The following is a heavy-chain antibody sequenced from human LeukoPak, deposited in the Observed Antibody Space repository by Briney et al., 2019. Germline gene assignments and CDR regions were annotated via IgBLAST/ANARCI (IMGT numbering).Heavy chain of an antibody. CDR3: ARDWGGQVDY. V-gene: IGHV4-31*03. CDR2: IYYSGST. D-gene: IGHD7-27*01. CDR1: GGSISSGGYY. J-gene: IGHJ4*02. Sequence: PSQALSLTCTVSGGSISSGGYYWSWIRQHPGKGLEWIGYIYYSGSTYYNPSLKSRVTISVDTSKNQFSLKLSSVTAADTAVYYCARDWGGQVDYWGQGTLVTVSS.